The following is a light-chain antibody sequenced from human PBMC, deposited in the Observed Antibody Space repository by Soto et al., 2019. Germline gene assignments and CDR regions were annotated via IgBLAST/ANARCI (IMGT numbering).Light chain of an antibody. J-gene: IGLJ1*01. CDR2: DVS. CDR1: SSDVGAYND. Sequence: QSALTQSASVSGSLGQSITISCTGTSSDVGAYNDVSWYQQYPGKAPKVMIHDVSNRPSGVSSRFSGSKSGNTASLTISGLQAEDEADYYCSSYKSTNTPYVFGSGTKVTVL. CDR3: SSYKSTNTPYV. V-gene: IGLV2-14*01.